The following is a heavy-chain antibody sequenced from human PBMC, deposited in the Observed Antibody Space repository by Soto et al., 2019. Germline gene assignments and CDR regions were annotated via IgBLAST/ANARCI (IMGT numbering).Heavy chain of an antibody. V-gene: IGHV4-59*01. CDR1: GDSITGYY. J-gene: IGHJ6*02. CDR3: ARGAGSFYYYGLDV. CDR2: IYYSGDT. Sequence: QVQLLESGPGLVKPSETLPLTCTVSGDSITGYYWTWIRQSPGKGLEWIGYIYYSGDTKYNPSLTSRVTISVDTPKNQFSLKLSSVTAADTAVYYCARGAGSFYYYGLDVWGQGTTVTVSS. D-gene: IGHD1-1*01.